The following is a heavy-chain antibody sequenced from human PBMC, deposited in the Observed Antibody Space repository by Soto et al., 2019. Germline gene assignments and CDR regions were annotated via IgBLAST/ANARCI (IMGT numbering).Heavy chain of an antibody. J-gene: IGHJ5*02. CDR1: GGSFSGYY. CDR3: ARGSGGYNYNWFDP. V-gene: IGHV4-34*01. D-gene: IGHD5-12*01. Sequence: SETLSLTCVVYGGSFSGYYWSWIRQPPGKGLEWIGEINHSGSTNYNPSLKSRVTISVDTSKNQFSLKLSSVTAADTAVYYCARGSGGYNYNWFDPWGQGTLVTVSS. CDR2: INHSGST.